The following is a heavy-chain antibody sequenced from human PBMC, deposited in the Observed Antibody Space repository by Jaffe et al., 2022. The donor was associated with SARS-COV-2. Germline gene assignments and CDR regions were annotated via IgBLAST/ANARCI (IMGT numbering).Heavy chain of an antibody. V-gene: IGHV5-51*01. CDR2: IFPGDSDI. Sequence: EVQLVQSGAEVKKPGDSLKISCKGSGYSFDNQWIAWVRQMPGKGLEWMGNIFPGDSDIKYSPSFQGQVTISADKSISTAFLQWSSLKASDTAIYYCAKGSTYEGGVLALWGRGTLVIVSS. J-gene: IGHJ2*01. CDR1: GYSFDNQW. CDR3: AKGSTYEGGVLAL. D-gene: IGHD5-18*01.